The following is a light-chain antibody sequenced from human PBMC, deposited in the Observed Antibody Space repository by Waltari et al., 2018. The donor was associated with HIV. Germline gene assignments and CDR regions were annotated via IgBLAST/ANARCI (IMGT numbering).Light chain of an antibody. CDR1: SSDVGGYNF. V-gene: IGLV2-14*03. Sequence: QSALTQPASVSGSPGQSLTISCTGTSSDVGGYNFVSWYQQHPGKAPKVMIYDVDNRPSGVSNRFSGSKSGNTASLTISGLQAEDEADYYCSSYTSSSTVVFGGGTKLTVL. CDR3: SSYTSSSTVV. CDR2: DVD. J-gene: IGLJ2*01.